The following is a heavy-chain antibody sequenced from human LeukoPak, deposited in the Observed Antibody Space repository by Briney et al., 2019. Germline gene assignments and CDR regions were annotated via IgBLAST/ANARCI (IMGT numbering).Heavy chain of an antibody. V-gene: IGHV3-64*02. CDR2: ISSTGAST. CDR3: AGSRGATGTTAAYFDS. Sequence: GGSLRLSCAASGDTFSSYVIHWVRQAPGKGLESVSAISSTGASTYYADSVKGRFSISRDNSKNTVHLQMGSLRGEDMAVYHCAGSRGATGTTAAYFDSWGQGTLVTVSS. CDR1: GDTFSSYV. D-gene: IGHD1-1*01. J-gene: IGHJ4*02.